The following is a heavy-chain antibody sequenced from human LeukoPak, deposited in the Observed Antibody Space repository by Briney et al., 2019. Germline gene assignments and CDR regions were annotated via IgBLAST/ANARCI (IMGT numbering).Heavy chain of an antibody. V-gene: IGHV4-59*01. D-gene: IGHD6-13*01. Sequence: SETLSLTCTVSGGSISSYYWSWIRQPPGKGLEWIGCIYYSGSTNYNPSLKSRVTISVDTSKNQFSLKLSSVTAADTAVYYCARDRFIAAAEGAFDIWGQGTMVTVSS. CDR3: ARDRFIAAAEGAFDI. CDR1: GGSISSYY. CDR2: IYYSGST. J-gene: IGHJ3*02.